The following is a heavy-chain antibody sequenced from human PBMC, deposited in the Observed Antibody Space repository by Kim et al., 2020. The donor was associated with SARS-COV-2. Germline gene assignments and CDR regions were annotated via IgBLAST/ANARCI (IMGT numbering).Heavy chain of an antibody. CDR1: GFTFGDYA. Sequence: GGSLRLSCTGSGFTFGDYAVGWVRQAPGKGLEWLGFIRSKAYGGTTDYAATVKGRFTISRDDSKSIAYLQMNSLKTEDTAVYSCARSSSGYYDYWGQGTLVTVSS. J-gene: IGHJ4*02. CDR2: IRSKAYGGTT. D-gene: IGHD3-22*01. CDR3: ARSSSGYYDY. V-gene: IGHV3-49*04.